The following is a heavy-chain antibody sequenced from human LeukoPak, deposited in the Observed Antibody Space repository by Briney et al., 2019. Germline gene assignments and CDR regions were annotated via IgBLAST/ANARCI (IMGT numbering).Heavy chain of an antibody. V-gene: IGHV3-30*03. J-gene: IGHJ4*02. CDR3: ATDTSSGPYPETFDY. CDR2: ISYDGSNK. CDR1: GFTFSSYG. D-gene: IGHD3-10*01. Sequence: GRSLRLSCAASGFTFSSYGMHWVRQAPGKGLEWVAVISYDGSNKYYADSVKGRFTISRDNSKNTLYLQMNSLRAEDTAVYYCATDTSSGPYPETFDYWGQGPLVTVSS.